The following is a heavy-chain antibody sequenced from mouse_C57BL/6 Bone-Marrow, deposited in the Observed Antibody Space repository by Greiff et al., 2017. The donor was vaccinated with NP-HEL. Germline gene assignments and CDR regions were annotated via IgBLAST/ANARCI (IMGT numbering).Heavy chain of an antibody. CDR2: FHPYNDDT. CDR3: ARGYDGYYDWYFDV. V-gene: IGHV1-47*01. D-gene: IGHD2-3*01. Sequence: VQRVESGAELVKPGASVKMSCKASGYTFTTYPIEWMKQNHGKSLEWIGNFHPYNDDTKYNEKFKGKATLTVEKSSSTVYLELSRLTSDDSAVFYCARGYDGYYDWYFDVWGTGTTVTVSS. CDR1: GYTFTTYP. J-gene: IGHJ1*03.